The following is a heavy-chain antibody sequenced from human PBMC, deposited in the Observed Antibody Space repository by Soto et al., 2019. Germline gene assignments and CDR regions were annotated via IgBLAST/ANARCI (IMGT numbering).Heavy chain of an antibody. CDR1: GFTFSSYA. CDR3: AKVGYYDSSGYSPVYYYYGMDV. D-gene: IGHD3-22*01. V-gene: IGHV3-23*01. J-gene: IGHJ6*02. CDR2: ISGSGGST. Sequence: GGSLRLSCAASGFTFSSYAMSWVRQAPGKGLEWVSAISGSGGSTYYADSVKGRFTISRDNSKNTLYLQMNSLRAEDTAVYYCAKVGYYDSSGYSPVYYYYGMDVWGQGTTVTVSS.